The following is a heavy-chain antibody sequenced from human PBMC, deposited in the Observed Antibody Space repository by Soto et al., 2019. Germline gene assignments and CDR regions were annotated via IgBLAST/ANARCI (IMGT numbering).Heavy chain of an antibody. D-gene: IGHD2-15*01. Sequence: ASVKVSCKASGYTFTSYGISWVRQAPGQGLEWMGWISAYNGNTNYAQKLQGRVTMTTDTSTSTAYMELRSLRSDDTAVYYCARDDIVVVVAAIERVFDYWGQGTLVTVSS. CDR2: ISAYNGNT. CDR1: GYTFTSYG. V-gene: IGHV1-18*01. J-gene: IGHJ4*02. CDR3: ARDDIVVVVAAIERVFDY.